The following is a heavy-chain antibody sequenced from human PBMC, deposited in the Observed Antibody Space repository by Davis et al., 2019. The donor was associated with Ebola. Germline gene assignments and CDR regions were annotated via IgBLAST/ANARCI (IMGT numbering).Heavy chain of an antibody. V-gene: IGHV4-34*01. D-gene: IGHD3-10*01. J-gene: IGHJ6*02. CDR3: ARGNYGSAMDV. CDR2: INHSGST. CDR1: GGSFSGYY. Sequence: GSLRLSCAVYGGSFSGYYWSWIRQPPGKGLEWIGEINHSGSTNYNPSLKSRVTFSVDTSKNQISLKLNSLTAADTAVYYCARGNYGSAMDVWGQGTTVSVSS.